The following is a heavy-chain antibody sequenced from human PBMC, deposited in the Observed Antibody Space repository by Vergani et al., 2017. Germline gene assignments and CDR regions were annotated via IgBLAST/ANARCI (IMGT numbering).Heavy chain of an antibody. J-gene: IGHJ4*02. V-gene: IGHV3-23*01. D-gene: IGHD1/OR15-1a*01. CDR2: ISGGDDTS. CDR3: GKLTHGTLLMGGPIWGY. CDR1: GFTFSNYH. Sequence: EVQMLESGGGLVQPGGSRRLSCVASGFTFSNYHMNWFRQAPGKGLELVSTISGGDDTSAYAESVKGRFTISRDNSKNTLYLQMNSLRAEDTAVYYCGKLTHGTLLMGGPIWGYWGKGTLVTVSS.